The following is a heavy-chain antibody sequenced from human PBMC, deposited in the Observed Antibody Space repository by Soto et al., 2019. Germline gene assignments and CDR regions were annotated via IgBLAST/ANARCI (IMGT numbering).Heavy chain of an antibody. CDR3: ARGGALSTSWYWGDGLDS. Sequence: QVQLEQSGAEVQKSGSSVKVSCKASGYSFSSHAITWVRQAPGQGLEWMGGIIPVFGTPSYAQKFQGRVTISADKSTHTSYLELRSLRSEDTAVYYCARGGALSTSWYWGDGLDSWGQGTQVTVSS. CDR1: GYSFSSHA. CDR2: IIPVFGTP. J-gene: IGHJ4*02. D-gene: IGHD6-13*01. V-gene: IGHV1-69*06.